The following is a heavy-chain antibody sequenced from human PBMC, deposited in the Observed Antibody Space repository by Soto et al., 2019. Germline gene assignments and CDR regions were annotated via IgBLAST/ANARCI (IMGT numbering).Heavy chain of an antibody. CDR2: IIPIFGTA. V-gene: IGHV1-69*13. CDR3: ARDLGRRDGYKTFDY. CDR1: GGTFSSYA. Sequence: GASVKVSCKASGGTFSSYAISWVRQAPGQGLEWVGGIIPIFGTANYAQKFQGRVTITADESTSTAYMELSSLRSEDTAVYYCARDLGRRDGYKTFDYWGQGTLVTVSS. D-gene: IGHD5-12*01. J-gene: IGHJ4*02.